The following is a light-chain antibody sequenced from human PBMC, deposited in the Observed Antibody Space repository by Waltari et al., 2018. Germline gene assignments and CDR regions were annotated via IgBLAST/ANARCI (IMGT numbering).Light chain of an antibody. Sequence: AIRMTQSTSSFAASTGDRVPITCRASQGISSYLPLYQQKPVKAPKLLIYAASTLQSGVPSRFSGSGSGTDFTLTISCLQSEDFATYYCQQYYSYPLTFGGGTKVEIK. CDR1: QGISSY. J-gene: IGKJ4*01. CDR3: QQYYSYPLT. V-gene: IGKV1-8*01. CDR2: AAS.